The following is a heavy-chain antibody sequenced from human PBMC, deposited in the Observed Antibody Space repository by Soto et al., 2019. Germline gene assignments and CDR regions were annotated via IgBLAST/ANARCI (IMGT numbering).Heavy chain of an antibody. CDR2: IGGSGGYR. J-gene: IGHJ4*02. CDR1: GFFFSSYA. Sequence: VQLLESGGGLEQPGGSLRLSCAASGFFFSSYAMSWVRQGPGKGLEWVSGIGGSGGYRSYADSVKGRFTISRDNSKNTVYLQMNSLRAEDTAVYYCAKDAAMVSSTCNHFDDWGQGILVTVSS. CDR3: AKDAAMVSSTCNHFDD. D-gene: IGHD6-13*01. V-gene: IGHV3-23*01.